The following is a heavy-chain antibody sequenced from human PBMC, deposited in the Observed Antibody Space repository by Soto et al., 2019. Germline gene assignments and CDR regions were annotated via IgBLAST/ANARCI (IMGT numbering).Heavy chain of an antibody. J-gene: IGHJ5*02. V-gene: IGHV4-59*01. D-gene: IGHD3-3*01. CDR2: IYYSGST. CDR1: GGSISSYY. CDR3: ARYRDDFWSGYFRWFDP. Sequence: SETLSLTCTVSGGSISSYYWSWIRQPPGKGLEWIGYIYYSGSTNYNPSLKSRVTISVDTSKNQFSLRLSSVTAADTAVYYCARYRDDFWSGYFRWFDPWGQGTLVTVPQ.